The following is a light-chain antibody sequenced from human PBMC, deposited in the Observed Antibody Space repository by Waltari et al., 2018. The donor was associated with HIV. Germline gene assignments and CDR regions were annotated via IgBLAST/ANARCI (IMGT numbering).Light chain of an antibody. CDR1: RGIKKE. CDR2: AAS. Sequence: DIQMPQSPSSLPASVGDRVPITCRASRGIKKELGWYQQKPGTAPKRLIHAASTLQSGVPSRFSGSGSGSEFTLTISSLQPEDFATYYCLQVNTYPRTFGQGTKVEIK. CDR3: LQVNTYPRT. V-gene: IGKV1-17*01. J-gene: IGKJ1*01.